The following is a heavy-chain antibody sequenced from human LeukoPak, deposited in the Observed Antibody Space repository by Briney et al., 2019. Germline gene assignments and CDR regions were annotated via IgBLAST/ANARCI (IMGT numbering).Heavy chain of an antibody. CDR2: ISNSGGST. Sequence: GGSLRLSCAASGFTFSSYAMSWVRQAPGKGLEWVSAISNSGGSTYCADSVKGRFTISRDNSKNTLYLQMNSLRAEDTAVYYCAARSRSGGIVGATGYWGQGTLVTVSS. CDR1: GFTFSSYA. D-gene: IGHD1-26*01. J-gene: IGHJ4*02. CDR3: AARSRSGGIVGATGY. V-gene: IGHV3-23*01.